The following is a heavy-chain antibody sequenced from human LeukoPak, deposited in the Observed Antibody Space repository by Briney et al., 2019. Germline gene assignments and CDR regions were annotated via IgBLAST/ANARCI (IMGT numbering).Heavy chain of an antibody. Sequence: ASVKVSCKASGYTFTSYAMNWVRQAPGQGLEWMGWINTNTGNPTYAQGFTGRFVFSLDTSVSTAYLQISSLKAEDTAVYYCASAEQWLVRPDFDYWGQGTLVTVSS. CDR2: INTNTGNP. V-gene: IGHV7-4-1*02. CDR3: ASAEQWLVRPDFDY. D-gene: IGHD6-19*01. J-gene: IGHJ4*02. CDR1: GYTFTSYA.